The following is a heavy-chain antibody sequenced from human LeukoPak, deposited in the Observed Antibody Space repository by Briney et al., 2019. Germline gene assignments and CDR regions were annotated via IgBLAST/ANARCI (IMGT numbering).Heavy chain of an antibody. Sequence: ASVKVSCKASGYTFSDYYFHWVRQAPGQGLEWMGWMNPNSGGTNYAQKFQGRVTMTRDTSISTAYMELSRLRSDDTAVYYCARGLRFLEWLTYFDYWGQGTLVTVSS. J-gene: IGHJ4*02. CDR2: MNPNSGGT. D-gene: IGHD3-3*01. CDR1: GYTFSDYY. CDR3: ARGLRFLEWLTYFDY. V-gene: IGHV1-2*02.